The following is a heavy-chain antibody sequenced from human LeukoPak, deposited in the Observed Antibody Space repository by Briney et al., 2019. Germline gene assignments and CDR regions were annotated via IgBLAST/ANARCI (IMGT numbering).Heavy chain of an antibody. CDR3: ASNHGAAAFAQGPTGLDY. J-gene: IGHJ4*02. CDR1: GGTFSSYA. D-gene: IGHD6-13*01. Sequence: SVTVSCKASGGTFSSYAISWVRQAPGQGLEWMGGIVPIFGTANYAQKFQGRVTITADESTSTAYMELSSLRSDDTAVYYCASNHGAAAFAQGPTGLDYWGQGTLVTVSS. CDR2: IVPIFGTA. V-gene: IGHV1-69*13.